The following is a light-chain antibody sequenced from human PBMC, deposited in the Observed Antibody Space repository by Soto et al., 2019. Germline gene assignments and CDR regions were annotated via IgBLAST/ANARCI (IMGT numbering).Light chain of an antibody. CDR1: QSISNN. CDR2: GAS. Sequence: EIVMTQSPATLSVSPGERATLSCRASQSISNNLAWYQQKPGQAPRLLIYGASTRATGIPARFSGSGSGTDFTLTISSLEPEDFAVYYCQQRSNGITFGQGTRLEIK. V-gene: IGKV3-15*01. J-gene: IGKJ5*01. CDR3: QQRSNGIT.